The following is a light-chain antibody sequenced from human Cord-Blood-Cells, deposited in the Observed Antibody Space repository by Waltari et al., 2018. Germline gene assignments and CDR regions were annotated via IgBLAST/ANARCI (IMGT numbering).Light chain of an antibody. CDR3: SSYTSSSTLV. J-gene: IGLJ1*01. CDR1: SSDVGGYNY. CDR2: DVS. Sequence: QSALTQPASVSGSPGQSITISCTGTSSDVGGYNYVSWYQQHPGKAPKLMIYDVSNRPAGVSNRFSVSKSGNTASLTISGLKAEDEADYNCSSYTSSSTLVFGTGTKVTVL. V-gene: IGLV2-14*03.